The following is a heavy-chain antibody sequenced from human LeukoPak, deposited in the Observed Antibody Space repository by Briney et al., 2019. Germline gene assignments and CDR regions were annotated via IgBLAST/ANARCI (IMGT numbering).Heavy chain of an antibody. CDR2: INADGSRT. D-gene: IGHD6-6*01. J-gene: IGHJ4*02. CDR3: AKGTSIFLYYFDY. CDR1: GFTFSSYS. V-gene: IGHV3-74*01. Sequence: GGSLRLSCAASGFTFSSYSMNWVRQAPGKGLVWVSRINADGSRTDYADSVKGRFTISRDNSKNTLYLQMNSLRAEDTAVNYCAKGTSIFLYYFDYWGQGTLVTVSS.